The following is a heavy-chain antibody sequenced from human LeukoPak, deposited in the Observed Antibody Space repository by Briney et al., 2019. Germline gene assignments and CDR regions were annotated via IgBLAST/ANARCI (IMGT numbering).Heavy chain of an antibody. J-gene: IGHJ5*02. CDR3: ARVLRSTGWFDP. CDR1: GYTFTSYG. Sequence: EASVKVSCKASGYTFTSYGISWLRQAPGQGLEWMGWISAYNGNTNYAQKLQGRVTMTTDTSTSTAYMELRSLRSDDTAVYYCARVLRSTGWFDPWGQGTLVTVSS. CDR2: ISAYNGNT. D-gene: IGHD5/OR15-5a*01. V-gene: IGHV1-18*01.